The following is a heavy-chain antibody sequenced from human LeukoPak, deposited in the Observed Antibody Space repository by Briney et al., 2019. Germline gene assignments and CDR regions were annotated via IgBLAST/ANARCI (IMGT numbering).Heavy chain of an antibody. CDR1: GGSFSGYY. CDR2: INHSGST. D-gene: IGHD3-9*01. J-gene: IGHJ4*02. Sequence: SETLSLTCAVYGGSFSGYYWSWLRQPPGKGLEWIGEINHSGSTNYNPSLKSRVTISVDTSKNQFSLKLSSVTAADTAVYYCARLAYYDILTGYEDYWGQGTLVTVSS. CDR3: ARLAYYDILTGYEDY. V-gene: IGHV4-34*01.